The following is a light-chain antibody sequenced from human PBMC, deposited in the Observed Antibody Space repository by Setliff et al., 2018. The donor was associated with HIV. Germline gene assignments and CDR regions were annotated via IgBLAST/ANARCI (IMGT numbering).Light chain of an antibody. V-gene: IGLV2-14*03. CDR2: DVS. J-gene: IGLJ1*01. CDR3: SSYTSSSTYV. CDR1: HNDVGSYDY. Sequence: QSVLTQPASVSGSPGQTISISCTGTHNDVGSYDYVSWYQQHPGKAPKLIIFDVSKGPSGVSNRFSGSKSGNTASLTISGLQTEDEADYYCSSYTSSSTYVFGTGTKVTVL.